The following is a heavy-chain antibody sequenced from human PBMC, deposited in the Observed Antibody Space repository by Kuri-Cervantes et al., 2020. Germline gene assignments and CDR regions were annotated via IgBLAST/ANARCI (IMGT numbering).Heavy chain of an antibody. CDR1: GFSLTTSGMS. Sequence: SGPTLVKPTQTLMLTCTFSGFSLTTSGMSVTWIRQSPGRALEWLALIYWNDDKRYSPSLKSRLTITKDTSKNQVVLTMTNMDPVDTATYYCAHRLSGSFQYYFDYWGQGTLVTVSS. J-gene: IGHJ4*02. D-gene: IGHD1-26*01. CDR3: AHRLSGSFQYYFDY. CDR2: IYWNDDK. V-gene: IGHV2-5*01.